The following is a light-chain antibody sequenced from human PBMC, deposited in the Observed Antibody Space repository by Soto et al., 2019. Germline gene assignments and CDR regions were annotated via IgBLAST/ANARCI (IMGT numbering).Light chain of an antibody. CDR2: DVS. CDR1: SSDLGDYNY. V-gene: IGLV2-14*01. Sequence: QSALTQPASVSGSPGQSTTISCTGTSSDLGDYNYVSWYQQHPGKAPKLVIYDVSNRPSGVSNRFSGSKSGNTASLTISGLQAEDEADYYCSSYTSSTTLYVFGTGTKLTVL. J-gene: IGLJ1*01. CDR3: SSYTSSTTLYV.